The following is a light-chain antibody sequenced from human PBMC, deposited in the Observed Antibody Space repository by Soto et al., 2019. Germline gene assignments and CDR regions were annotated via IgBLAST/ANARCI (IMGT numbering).Light chain of an antibody. J-gene: IGKJ2*01. CDR2: GAS. CDR3: QQYGSSPYN. Sequence: EIVLTQSPGTLSLSPGERATLSCRASQSVSSTYLAWYQHKPGQAPRLLIYGASSRATGIPDRFSGSGSGTDVTLTISRLEPEDFAVYYCQQYGSSPYNFGQWTKLEIK. CDR1: QSVSSTY. V-gene: IGKV3-20*01.